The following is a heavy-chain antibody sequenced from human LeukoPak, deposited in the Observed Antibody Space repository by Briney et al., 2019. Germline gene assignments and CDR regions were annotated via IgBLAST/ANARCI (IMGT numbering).Heavy chain of an antibody. D-gene: IGHD3-10*01. V-gene: IGHV3-48*03. J-gene: IGHJ6*04. CDR1: GLTFSSYE. CDR2: ISSSGSTI. CDR3: ARDPALLWFGELLHYYYGMDV. Sequence: PGGSLRLSCAASGLTFSSYEMNWVRQAPGKGLEWVSYISSSGSTIYYADSVKGRFTISRDNAKNSLYLQMNSLRAEDTAVYYCARDPALLWFGELLHYYYGMDVWGKGTTVTVSS.